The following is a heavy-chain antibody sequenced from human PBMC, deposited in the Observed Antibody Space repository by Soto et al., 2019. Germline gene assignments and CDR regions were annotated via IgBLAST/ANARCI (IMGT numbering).Heavy chain of an antibody. J-gene: IGHJ6*02. CDR1: GYTFTSYG. Sequence: QVQLVQSGAEVKKPGASVKVSCKASGYTFTSYGISWVRQAPGQGLEWMGWISAYNGNTNYAQKLQGRVTMTTDTSTSTAYMELRSRRSDDTAVYYCARQRDIVLMVYAIPDYYYYYGMDVWGQGTTVTVSS. V-gene: IGHV1-18*04. CDR3: ARQRDIVLMVYAIPDYYYYYGMDV. CDR2: ISAYNGNT. D-gene: IGHD2-8*01.